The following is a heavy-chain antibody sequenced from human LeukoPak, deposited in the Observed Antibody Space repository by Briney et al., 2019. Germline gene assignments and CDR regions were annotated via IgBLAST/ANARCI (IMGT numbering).Heavy chain of an antibody. Sequence: GGSLRLSCAASGFTFSSYAMHWVRQAPGKGLEGVAVVSYDGSNKYYADSVKGRFTISRDNSKNTLYLQMNSLRAEDTAVYYCARGTIPGFDPWGQGTLVTVSS. V-gene: IGHV3-30-3*01. D-gene: IGHD3-3*01. CDR3: ARGTIPGFDP. CDR2: VSYDGSNK. CDR1: GFTFSSYA. J-gene: IGHJ5*02.